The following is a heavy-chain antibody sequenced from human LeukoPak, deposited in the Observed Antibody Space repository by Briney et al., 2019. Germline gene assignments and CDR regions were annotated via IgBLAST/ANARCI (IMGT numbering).Heavy chain of an antibody. CDR1: GGSINSSSYY. CDR3: ARRTMVAGTTWFDP. D-gene: IGHD6-19*01. CDR2: IYYSGTT. V-gene: IGHV4-39*01. Sequence: PSETLSLTCTVSGGSINSSSYYWGWIRQPPGKGLEWIGIIYYSGTTYYNPSLKSRVTLSVDRSKNQFSLRLSSVTAADTAVYYCARRTMVAGTTWFDPWGQGTLVTVSS. J-gene: IGHJ5*02.